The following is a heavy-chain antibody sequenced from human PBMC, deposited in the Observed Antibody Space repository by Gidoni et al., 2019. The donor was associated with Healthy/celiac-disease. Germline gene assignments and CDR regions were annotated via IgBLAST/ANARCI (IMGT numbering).Heavy chain of an antibody. D-gene: IGHD3-10*01. Sequence: TFSSYGMHWVRQAPGKGLEWVAVIWYDGSNKYYADSVKGRFTISRDNSKNTLYLQMNSLRAEDTAVYYCARDPTMVRLGGMDVWGQGTTVTVSS. V-gene: IGHV3-33*01. CDR1: TFSSYG. CDR3: ARDPTMVRLGGMDV. CDR2: IWYDGSNK. J-gene: IGHJ6*02.